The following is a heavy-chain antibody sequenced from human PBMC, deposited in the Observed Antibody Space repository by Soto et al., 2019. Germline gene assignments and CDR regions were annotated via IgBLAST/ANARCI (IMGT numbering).Heavy chain of an antibody. CDR3: AKQDSNYDGANFDS. J-gene: IGHJ4*01. V-gene: IGHV3-23*01. D-gene: IGHD4-4*01. Sequence: PGGSLRLSCAASGFTFSSYAMSWVRQAPGKGLEWVSTVSGGGGATYYADSVKGRFTISRDNSKNTLYLQMNSLRAEDAAVYYCAKQDSNYDGANFDSWGHGTLVTVSS. CDR1: GFTFSSYA. CDR2: VSGGGGAT.